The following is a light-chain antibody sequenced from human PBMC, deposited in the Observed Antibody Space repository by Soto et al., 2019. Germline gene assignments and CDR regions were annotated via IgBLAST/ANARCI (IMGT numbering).Light chain of an antibody. CDR1: SSDVGGYNY. V-gene: IGLV2-14*01. CDR2: DVS. Sequence: QAVLTPPASVSGSPGPAVTISCPGNSSDVGGYNYVSWYQQHPGKAPKLMIYDVSNRPSGVSNRFSGSKSGNTASLTISGLQAEDEADYYCSSYTSSSTGVFGTGTKVTVL. CDR3: SSYTSSSTGV. J-gene: IGLJ1*01.